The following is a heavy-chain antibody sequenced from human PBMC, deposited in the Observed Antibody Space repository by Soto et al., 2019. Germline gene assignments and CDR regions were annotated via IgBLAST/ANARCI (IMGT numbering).Heavy chain of an antibody. D-gene: IGHD3-22*01. CDR1: GFTFSSYS. J-gene: IGHJ4*02. V-gene: IGHV3-21*01. Sequence: PGGSLRLSCAASGFTFSSYSMNWVRQAPGKGLEWVSSISSSSSYIYYADSVKGRFTISRDNAKNSLYLRMNSLRAEDTAVYYCARGGALGYYYNSSGYYAYLGQGTVVTVYS. CDR3: ARGGALGYYYNSSGYYAY. CDR2: ISSSSSYI.